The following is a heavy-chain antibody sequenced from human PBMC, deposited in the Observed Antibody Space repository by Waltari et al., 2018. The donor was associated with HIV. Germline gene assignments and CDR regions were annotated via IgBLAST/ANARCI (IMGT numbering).Heavy chain of an antibody. Sequence: QVQLPLSGADEKQPGATVTVSCRSSGTTSTSYGFAWVRQAPGQGLESMGWSSAYNENTNYAPKFQGRVTMTTDTSTTTGYMELRRLRSADTAVYFCASYSPPRGLDVWGQGTTVTVS. CDR1: GTTSTSYG. CDR2: SSAYNENT. J-gene: IGHJ6*02. V-gene: IGHV1-18*01. D-gene: IGHD2-21*01. CDR3: ASYSPPRGLDV.